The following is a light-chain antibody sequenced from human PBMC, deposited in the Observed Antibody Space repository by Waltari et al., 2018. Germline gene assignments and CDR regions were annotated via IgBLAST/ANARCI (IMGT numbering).Light chain of an antibody. Sequence: QSVLTQPPSVSGAPGQRVTISCTGSDSNIAAGYDVHWYQQLPGTAPKLLIYGNTNRPSGVSDRFSGSKSGTSGSLAITGLQAEDEAYYYCQSYDRSLTGSWVFGGGTKLTVL. CDR2: GNT. CDR3: QSYDRSLTGSWV. CDR1: DSNIAAGYD. J-gene: IGLJ3*02. V-gene: IGLV1-40*01.